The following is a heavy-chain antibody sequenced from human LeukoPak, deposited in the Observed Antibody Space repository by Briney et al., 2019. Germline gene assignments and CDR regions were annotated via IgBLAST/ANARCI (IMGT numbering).Heavy chain of an antibody. V-gene: IGHV4-39*07. CDR3: ARESNYCSGASCFSYWFDP. CDR1: GGSISSSSYY. J-gene: IGHJ5*02. CDR2: IYYSGRT. Sequence: PSETLSLTCTVSGGSISSSSYYWGWIRQPPGKGLEWIGSIYYSGRTDYNPSLKSRVTISLDTSKNQFSLNLSSVTAADTAVYFCARESNYCSGASCFSYWFDPWGQGTLVTVSS. D-gene: IGHD2-15*01.